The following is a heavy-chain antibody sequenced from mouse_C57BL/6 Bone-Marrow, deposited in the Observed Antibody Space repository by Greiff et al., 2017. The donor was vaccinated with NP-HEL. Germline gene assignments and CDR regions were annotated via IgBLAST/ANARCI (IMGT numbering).Heavy chain of an antibody. CDR2: IRSKSNNYAT. Sequence: EVQLVESGGGLVQPKGSLKLSCAASGFSFNTYAMNWVRQAPGKGLEWVARIRSKSNNYATYYADSVKDRFTISRDDSESMLYLQMNNLKTEDTAMYYCVSRFRDYYGSSYAYYYAMDYWGQGTSVTVSS. D-gene: IGHD1-1*01. CDR1: GFSFNTYA. J-gene: IGHJ4*01. CDR3: VSRFRDYYGSSYAYYYAMDY. V-gene: IGHV10-1*01.